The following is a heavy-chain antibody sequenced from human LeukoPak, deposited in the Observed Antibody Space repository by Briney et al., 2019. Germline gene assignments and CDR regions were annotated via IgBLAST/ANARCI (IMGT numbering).Heavy chain of an antibody. D-gene: IGHD3-22*01. CDR2: MSYSGRV. CDR3: ARRAMSSGYDGWYFDL. CDR1: GGSISSSSYY. J-gene: IGHJ2*01. Sequence: PSETLSLTCTVSGGSISSSSYYWRWIRQPPGKGLEGIGTMSYSGRVNYNPSLKSRVTISPDTSKNQFSLKLSSVTAADTAVYYCARRAMSSGYDGWYFDLWGRGTLVTVSS. V-gene: IGHV4-39*01.